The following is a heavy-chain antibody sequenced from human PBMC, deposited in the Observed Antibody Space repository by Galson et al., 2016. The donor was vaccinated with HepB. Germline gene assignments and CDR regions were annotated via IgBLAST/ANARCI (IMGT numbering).Heavy chain of an antibody. CDR3: TRHRTYGDSPAAFEI. CDR2: TFYRSKWYT. CDR1: GDGVSSDSVA. D-gene: IGHD2-21*02. V-gene: IGHV6-1*01. Sequence: CAISGDGVSSDSVARNWIRQSPSRGLEWLGRTFYRSKWYTKHAVSVRSRLTISPDTSKHQFSLELSSVTAADTAVYYCTRHRTYGDSPAAFEIWGRGTMVAVSS. J-gene: IGHJ3*02.